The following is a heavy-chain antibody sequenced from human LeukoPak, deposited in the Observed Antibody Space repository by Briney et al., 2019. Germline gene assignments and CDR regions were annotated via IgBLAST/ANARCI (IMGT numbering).Heavy chain of an antibody. Sequence: ASVKVSCKASGYTFTDYYIHWVPKAPGKGCEWMGWINPKSGVTNYAQTFQGRVTMTRATSISTAYMELSRLRSDDTAVFYCARDSIVRDYSNFAYWGRGTLVTVSS. D-gene: IGHD4-11*01. CDR2: INPKSGVT. J-gene: IGHJ4*02. V-gene: IGHV1-2*02. CDR1: GYTFTDYY. CDR3: ARDSIVRDYSNFAY.